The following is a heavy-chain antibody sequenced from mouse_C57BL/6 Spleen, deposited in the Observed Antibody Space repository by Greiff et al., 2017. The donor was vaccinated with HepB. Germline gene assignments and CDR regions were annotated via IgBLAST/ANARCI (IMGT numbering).Heavy chain of an antibody. V-gene: IGHV1-81*01. Sequence: VQLQQSGAELARPGASVKLSCKASGYTFTSYGISWVKQRTGQGLEWIGEIYPRSGNTYYNERFKGKATLTADKSSSTAYMELRSLTSEDSAVYFCARSDSSGYGAYWGQGTLVTVSA. CDR2: IYPRSGNT. J-gene: IGHJ3*01. D-gene: IGHD3-2*02. CDR3: ARSDSSGYGAY. CDR1: GYTFTSYG.